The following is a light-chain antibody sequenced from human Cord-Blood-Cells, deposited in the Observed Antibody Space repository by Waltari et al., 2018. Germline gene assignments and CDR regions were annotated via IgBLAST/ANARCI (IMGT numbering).Light chain of an antibody. J-gene: IGLJ3*02. CDR2: DVS. CDR1: SSDVGGYNY. V-gene: IGLV2-14*01. CDR3: SSYTSSSTWV. Sequence: QSALTQPASVSGSPGQSITISCTGTSSDVGGYNYFSWYQQHPGKAPKLMIYDVSNRPSGVSNRFTGSKSVNTASLTISGLQAEDEADYYCSSYTSSSTWVFGGGTKLTVL.